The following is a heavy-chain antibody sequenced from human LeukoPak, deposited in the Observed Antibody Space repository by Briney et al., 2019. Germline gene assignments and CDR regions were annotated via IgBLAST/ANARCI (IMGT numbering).Heavy chain of an antibody. CDR2: ISAYKGNT. CDR3: ARRMTTVTTFDY. V-gene: IGHV1-18*01. Sequence: ASVKVSCKAPGYTFTSYGISWVRQAPGQGLEWMGWISAYKGNTNYAQKLQGRVTMTTDTSTSTAYMELRSLRSDDTAVYYCARRMTTVTTFDYWGQGTLVTVSS. CDR1: GYTFTSYG. J-gene: IGHJ4*02. D-gene: IGHD4-17*01.